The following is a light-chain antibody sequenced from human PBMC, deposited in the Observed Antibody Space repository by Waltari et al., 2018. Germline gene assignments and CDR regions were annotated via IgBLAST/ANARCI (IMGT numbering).Light chain of an antibody. J-gene: IGKJ4*01. V-gene: IGKV1-33*01. CDR3: QQYESHPLT. CDR1: EDMTKY. Sequence: DIQMTQSPSSLSASVGDSVTITCQASEDMTKYLNWYQHKPGRVPDPLFYDAYTLESGVPSRFRGSGSGRHFTLSITNLQPEDVATYYCQQYESHPLTFGGGTKVEIK. CDR2: DAY.